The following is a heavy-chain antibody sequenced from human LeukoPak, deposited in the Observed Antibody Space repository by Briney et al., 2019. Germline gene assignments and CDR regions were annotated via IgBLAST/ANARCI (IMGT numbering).Heavy chain of an antibody. D-gene: IGHD2-15*01. CDR3: ARESGGYCSGGRCYSFGLYFDY. CDR1: GFTFDDYG. J-gene: IGHJ4*02. V-gene: IGHV3-20*04. CDR2: INWNGGST. Sequence: PGGSLRLSCAASGFTFDDYGMSWVRQAPGKGLEWVSGINWNGGSTGYADSVKGRFTISRDNAKNSLYLQINSLRAEDTALYYCARESGGYCSGGRCYSFGLYFDYWGQGTLVTVSS.